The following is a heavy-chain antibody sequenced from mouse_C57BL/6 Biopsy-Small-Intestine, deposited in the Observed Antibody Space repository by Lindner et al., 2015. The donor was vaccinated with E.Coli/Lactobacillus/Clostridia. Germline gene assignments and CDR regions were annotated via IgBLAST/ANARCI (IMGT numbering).Heavy chain of an antibody. CDR2: INPNSGGT. CDR3: ARDILLMVYAPTTGMGV. D-gene: IGHD1-1*02. J-gene: IGHJ1*01. Sequence: SVKVSCKTSGYTFTGYYMHWVRQAPGQGLEWMGRINPNSGGTDYAQKLQGRVTMTRDTSTSTVYMELSSLRSDDTAVYYCARDILLMVYAPTTGMGVWGQGTTVTVSS. CDR1: GYTFTGYY. V-gene: IGHV1-53*01.